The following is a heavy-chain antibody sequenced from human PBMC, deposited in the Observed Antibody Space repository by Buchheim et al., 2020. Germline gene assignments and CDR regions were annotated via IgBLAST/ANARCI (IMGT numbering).Heavy chain of an antibody. V-gene: IGHV4-34*01. D-gene: IGHD2-15*01. CDR3: ARGRLGYCSGGSCYSGFNY. Sequence: QVQLQQWGAGLLKPSETLSLTCAVYGGSFSGYYWSWIRQPPGKGLEWIGEINHSGSTNYNPSLKSRVTISVDTSKNQFSLKLSSVTAADTAVYYCARGRLGYCSGGSCYSGFNYWGQGTL. J-gene: IGHJ4*02. CDR2: INHSGST. CDR1: GGSFSGYY.